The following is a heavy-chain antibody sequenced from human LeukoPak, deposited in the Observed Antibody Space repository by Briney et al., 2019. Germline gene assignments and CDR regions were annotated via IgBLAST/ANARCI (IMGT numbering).Heavy chain of an antibody. D-gene: IGHD6-13*01. Sequence: PSETLSLTCTVSGGSIRSYYWSWIRQPPGKGLEWIGYIHYTGSTNYNPSLKSRVTISVDTSKNQFSLQLSSVTATNTAVYFCARHSSSWYPDYWGQGTLVTVSS. V-gene: IGHV4-59*08. CDR3: ARHSSSWYPDY. CDR1: GGSIRSYY. J-gene: IGHJ4*02. CDR2: IHYTGST.